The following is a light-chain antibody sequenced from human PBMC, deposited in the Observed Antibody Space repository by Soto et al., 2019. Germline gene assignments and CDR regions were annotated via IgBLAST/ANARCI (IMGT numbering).Light chain of an antibody. CDR1: SSNIGADYH. V-gene: IGLV1-40*01. CDR3: QSYDSGLSGTV. CDR2: GNT. Sequence: QYVLTQPPSLSGAPGQRVTISCTGSSSNIGADYHVHWYQQLPGTAPKLLIYGNTNRPSGVPDRFSGSKSGSSASLAITGLQAEDEADYYCQSYDSGLSGTVFGGGTKLTVL. J-gene: IGLJ3*02.